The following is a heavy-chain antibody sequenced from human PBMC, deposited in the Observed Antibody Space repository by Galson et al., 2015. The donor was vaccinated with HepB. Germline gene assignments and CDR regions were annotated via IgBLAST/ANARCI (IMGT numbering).Heavy chain of an antibody. V-gene: IGHV4-39*07. CDR3: ARDRGDNWYFDL. CDR1: GGSISSSSYH. J-gene: IGHJ2*01. Sequence: LTCTVSGGSISSSSYHWGWIRQPPGKGLGWIGSMYYSGSTYYNPSLKSRVTISVDTSTNQFSLRLSSVTAADTAVFYCARDRGDNWYFDLWGRGTLVTVSS. CDR2: MYYSGST. D-gene: IGHD3-16*01.